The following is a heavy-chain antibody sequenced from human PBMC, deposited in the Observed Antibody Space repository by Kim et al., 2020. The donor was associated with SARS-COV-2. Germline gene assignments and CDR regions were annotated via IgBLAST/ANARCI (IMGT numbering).Heavy chain of an antibody. D-gene: IGHD4-17*01. Sequence: SETLSLTCTVSGGSVSSGSYYWSWIRQPPGKGLEWIGYIYYSGSTNYNPSLKSRVTISVDTSKNQFSLKLSSVTAADTAVYYCARDRLGFGFDPWGQGTLVTVSS. CDR3: ARDRLGFGFDP. J-gene: IGHJ5*02. CDR1: GGSVSSGSYY. CDR2: IYYSGST. V-gene: IGHV4-61*01.